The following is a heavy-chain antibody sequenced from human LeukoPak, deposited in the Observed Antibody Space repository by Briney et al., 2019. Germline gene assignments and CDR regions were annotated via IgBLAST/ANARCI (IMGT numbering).Heavy chain of an antibody. CDR1: GFTFSSSA. CDR2: ISGSGGST. V-gene: IGHV3-23*01. J-gene: IGHJ4*02. CDR3: AKRTYYYDSSGYYHRIDY. Sequence: PGGSLRLSCAASGFTFSSSAMNWVRQAPGKGQEWVSSISGSGGSTNYTDSVKGRFTISRDNSKNTLYLQMNSLRAEDTAVYYCAKRTYYYDSSGYYHRIDYWGQGTLVTVSS. D-gene: IGHD3-22*01.